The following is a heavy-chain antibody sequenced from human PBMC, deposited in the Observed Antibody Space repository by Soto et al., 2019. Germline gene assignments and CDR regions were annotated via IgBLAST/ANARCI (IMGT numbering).Heavy chain of an antibody. CDR3: ARSTPRQWGTVTTVWYFDL. J-gene: IGHJ2*01. CDR2: IWYDGSNK. D-gene: IGHD4-17*01. CDR1: GFTVSSYG. Sequence: QVQPVESGGGVVQPGRSLRLSCAASGFTVSSYGMHWVRQAPGKGLEWVAVIWYDGSNKYYADSVKGRFTISRDNSKNTLYLQMNSLRAEDTAVYYCARSTPRQWGTVTTVWYFDLWGRGTLVTVSS. V-gene: IGHV3-33*01.